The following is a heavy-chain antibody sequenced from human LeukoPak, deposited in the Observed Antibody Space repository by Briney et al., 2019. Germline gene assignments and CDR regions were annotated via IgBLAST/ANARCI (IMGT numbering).Heavy chain of an antibody. J-gene: IGHJ4*02. V-gene: IGHV3-11*04. CDR3: ARSQVPEYYFDY. CDR2: ISSSGVNI. CDR1: GITFKDYY. Sequence: GGSLRLSCVASGITFKDYYMSWIRQAPGKGLEWLSCISSSGVNIYYADSLKGRFTISRDNAKNSLYLQITSLRAEDTAVYYCARSQVPEYYFDYWGQGTLVAASS. D-gene: IGHD1-14*01.